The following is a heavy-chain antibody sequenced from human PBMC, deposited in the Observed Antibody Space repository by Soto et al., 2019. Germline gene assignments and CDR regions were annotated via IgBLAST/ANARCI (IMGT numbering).Heavy chain of an antibody. CDR1: GGSISSYY. V-gene: IGHV4-59*01. J-gene: IGHJ6*02. CDR2: IYYSAST. D-gene: IGHD3-10*01. Sequence: SETLSLTCTASGGSISSYYWRWIRQPPGKGLEWIGYIYYSASTNYNPSLKSRVTISVDTSKNQVSLKLSAVTAADTAVYYCARGEYGNYYYYGMDVWGQGTTVTVSS. CDR3: ARGEYGNYYYYGMDV.